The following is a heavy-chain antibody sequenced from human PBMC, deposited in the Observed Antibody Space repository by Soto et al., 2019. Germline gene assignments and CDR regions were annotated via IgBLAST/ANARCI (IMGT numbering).Heavy chain of an antibody. CDR1: GFTFSSYA. V-gene: IGHV3-30-3*01. CDR3: AREVRAVAGTLDY. Sequence: GGSLRLSCAASGFTFSSYAMHWVRQAPGKGLEWVAVISYDGSNKYYADSVKGRFTISRDNSKNTLYLQMNSLRAEDTAVYYCAREVRAVAGTLDYWGRGTLVTVSS. J-gene: IGHJ4*02. CDR2: ISYDGSNK. D-gene: IGHD6-19*01.